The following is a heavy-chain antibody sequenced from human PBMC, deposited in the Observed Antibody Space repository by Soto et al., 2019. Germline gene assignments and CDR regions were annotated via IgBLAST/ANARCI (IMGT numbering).Heavy chain of an antibody. V-gene: IGHV1-69*01. Sequence: QVQLVQSGAEVRRTGSSVKVSCKASGGSFSYYAFSWVRQGPGQGLEWMGGIIPLFGTTKYAQTFQGSVTITADESTKIVYMELSSLRSEDTAVYYCARSGEAYYDVLTGYYKGSWFDPWGQGTLVTVSS. CDR2: IIPLFGTT. CDR1: GGSFSYYA. D-gene: IGHD3-9*01. J-gene: IGHJ5*02. CDR3: ARSGEAYYDVLTGYYKGSWFDP.